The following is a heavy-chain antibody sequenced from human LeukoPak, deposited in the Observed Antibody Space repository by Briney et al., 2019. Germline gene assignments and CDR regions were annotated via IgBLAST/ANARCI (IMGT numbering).Heavy chain of an antibody. Sequence: GGSPRLSCAASGFTFSSYAMSWVRQAPGKGLEWVSAISGSGGSTYYADSVKGRFTISRDNSKNTLYLQMNSLRAEDTAVYYCAKAGTYYYDSSGYYFDYWGQGTLVTVSS. CDR3: AKAGTYYYDSSGYYFDY. J-gene: IGHJ4*02. CDR2: ISGSGGST. V-gene: IGHV3-23*01. CDR1: GFTFSSYA. D-gene: IGHD3-22*01.